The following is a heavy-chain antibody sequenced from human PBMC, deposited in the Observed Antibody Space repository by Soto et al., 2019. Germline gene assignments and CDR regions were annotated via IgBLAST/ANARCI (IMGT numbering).Heavy chain of an antibody. J-gene: IGHJ6*02. D-gene: IGHD3-9*01. CDR1: GGSFSNYG. V-gene: IGHV1-69*01. CDR3: ARARDYDLLTAREYALDV. CDR2: IMPIFGTA. Sequence: QVQLVQSGAEVKKPGSSVRVSCQASGGSFSNYGITWVRQVPGQGLEWMGGIMPIFGTANYAQKFQGRVTISADELTSTASLELSSLRSDDTAVYFCARARDYDLLTAREYALDVWGQGTTVTVS.